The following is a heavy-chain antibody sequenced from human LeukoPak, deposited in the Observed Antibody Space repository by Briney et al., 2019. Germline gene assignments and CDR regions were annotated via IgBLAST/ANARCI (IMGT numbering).Heavy chain of an antibody. CDR2: IYYSGST. V-gene: IGHV4-31*03. CDR1: GGSISSGGYY. D-gene: IGHD2-15*01. J-gene: IGHJ3*02. CDR3: ARDAARDSKGAFDI. Sequence: PSETLSLTCTVSGGSISSGGYYWSWIRQHPGKGLEWIGYIYYSGSTHYNPSLKSRVTISVDTSKNQFSLKLSSVTAADTAVYYCARDAARDSKGAFDIWGQGTMVTVSS.